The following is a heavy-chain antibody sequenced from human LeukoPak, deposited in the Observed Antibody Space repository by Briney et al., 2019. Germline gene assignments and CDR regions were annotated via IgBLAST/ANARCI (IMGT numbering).Heavy chain of an antibody. Sequence: GGSLRLSCAASGFTFSSYAMSWVRQAPGKGLEWVSAISGSGGSTYYADSVKGRFTISRNYSKNTLYLQMNSLRAEDTAVYYCAKVEAARPGGHLVGWGQGTLVTVSS. D-gene: IGHD6-6*01. J-gene: IGHJ4*02. CDR2: ISGSGGST. CDR1: GFTFSSYA. CDR3: AKVEAARPGGHLVG. V-gene: IGHV3-23*01.